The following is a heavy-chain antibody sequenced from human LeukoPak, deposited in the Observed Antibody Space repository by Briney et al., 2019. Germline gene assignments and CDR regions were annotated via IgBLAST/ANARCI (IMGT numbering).Heavy chain of an antibody. Sequence: PSETLSLTCTVSGGSISSYYWSWIRQPPGKGLEWIGYIYYSGSTNYNPSLKSRVTISVDTSKNQFSLKLSSVTAADTAVYYCARGRGYYYGRFDYWGQGTLVTVSS. CDR1: GGSISSYY. V-gene: IGHV4-59*12. D-gene: IGHD3-22*01. J-gene: IGHJ4*02. CDR3: ARGRGYYYGRFDY. CDR2: IYYSGST.